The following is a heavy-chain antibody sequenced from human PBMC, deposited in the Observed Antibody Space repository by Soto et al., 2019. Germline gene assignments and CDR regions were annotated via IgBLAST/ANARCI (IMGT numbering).Heavy chain of an antibody. J-gene: IGHJ4*02. CDR2: IWYDGSHK. V-gene: IGHV3-33*01. CDR3: STVNGDSAFEY. CDR1: GFTFSRYG. Sequence: QVQLLESGGGVVQPGRSLRLSCAASGFTFSRYGMHWVRQAPGKGLDWVAIIWYDGSHKNYADSVKGRFTISRDTSKNTRYVQMNILRAEDAAVYYCSTVNGDSAFEYWGQGTLVTVSS. D-gene: IGHD7-27*01.